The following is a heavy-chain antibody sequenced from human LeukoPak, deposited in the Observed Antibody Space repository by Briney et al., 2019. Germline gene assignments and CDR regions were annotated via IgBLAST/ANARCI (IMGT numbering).Heavy chain of an antibody. Sequence: SETLSLTCTVSGYSISSGYYWGWIRQPPGKGLEWIGSIYHSGSTYYNPSLKSRVTISVDTSKNQFSLKLSSVTAADTAVYYCARVYYDSSGMPLDYWGQRTLVTVSS. CDR3: ARVYYDSSGMPLDY. V-gene: IGHV4-38-2*02. CDR2: IYHSGST. D-gene: IGHD3-22*01. CDR1: GYSISSGYY. J-gene: IGHJ4*02.